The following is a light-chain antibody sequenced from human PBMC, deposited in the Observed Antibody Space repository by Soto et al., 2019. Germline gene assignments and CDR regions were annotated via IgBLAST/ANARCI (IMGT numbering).Light chain of an antibody. CDR1: SSNVGGYNY. J-gene: IGLJ1*01. V-gene: IGLV2-14*01. CDR3: NSYTSKSTGV. CDR2: EVS. Sequence: QSALTQPASVSRSPGQSITISCTGTSSNVGGYNYVSWYQQHPGKAPKLIIYEVSNRPSGVSNRFSGSKSGNTASLTISGLQAEDEADYYCNSYTSKSTGVFGTGTQLTV.